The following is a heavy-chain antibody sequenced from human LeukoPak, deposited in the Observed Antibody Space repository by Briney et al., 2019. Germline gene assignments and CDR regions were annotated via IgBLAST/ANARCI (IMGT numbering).Heavy chain of an antibody. CDR1: GYTFTGCY. J-gene: IGHJ4*02. V-gene: IGHV1-2*02. CDR2: INPNSGGT. Sequence: GASVKVSCKASGYTFTGCYMHWVRQAPGQGLEWMGWINPNSGGTNYAQKFLGRVTMTRDTSISTAYMELSRLRSDDTAVYYCATSVGSSWYGYWGQGTLVTVSS. D-gene: IGHD6-13*01. CDR3: ATSVGSSWYGY.